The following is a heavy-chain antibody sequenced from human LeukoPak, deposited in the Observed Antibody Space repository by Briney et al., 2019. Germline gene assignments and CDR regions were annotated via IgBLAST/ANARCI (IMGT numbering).Heavy chain of an antibody. J-gene: IGHJ4*02. Sequence: PGGSLRLSCAASGFTFSSYWMHWVRQAPGTGLVWVSRINSDGSSTSYADSVKGRFTIARDNAKNTLYLQMNSLRAEDTAVYYCARVATYYYDSSGYPFDYWGQGTLVTVSS. CDR1: GFTFSSYW. CDR2: INSDGSST. CDR3: ARVATYYYDSSGYPFDY. V-gene: IGHV3-74*01. D-gene: IGHD3-22*01.